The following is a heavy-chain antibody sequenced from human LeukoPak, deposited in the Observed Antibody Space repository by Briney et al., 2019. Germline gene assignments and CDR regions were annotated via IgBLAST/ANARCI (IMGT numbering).Heavy chain of an antibody. J-gene: IGHJ4*02. D-gene: IGHD3-10*01. CDR1: GVPISGYW. CDR3: ATDGGPFDN. V-gene: IGHV3-7*01. CDR2: IKLDASEI. Sequence: GGSLRLSCAASGVPISGYWMSWVRQAPGKGLEWVANIKLDASEIYYVASVRGRFTISRDNAKNSVFLQMNSLRAEDTAVYYCATDGGPFDNWGQGILVTVSS.